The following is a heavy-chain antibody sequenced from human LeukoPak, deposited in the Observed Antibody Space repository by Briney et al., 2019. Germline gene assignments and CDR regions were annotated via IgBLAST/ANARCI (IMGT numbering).Heavy chain of an antibody. CDR2: ISAYNGNT. V-gene: IGHV1-18*01. CDR1: GYTFTSYG. Sequence: EASVKVSCKASGYTFTSYGISWVRQAPGQGLEWMGWISAYNGNTNYAQKLQGRVTMTTDTSTSTAYMELSSLRSEDTAVYYCARVGEDGYNHRNYAFDIWGQGTMVTVSS. CDR3: ARVGEDGYNHRNYAFDI. D-gene: IGHD5-24*01. J-gene: IGHJ3*02.